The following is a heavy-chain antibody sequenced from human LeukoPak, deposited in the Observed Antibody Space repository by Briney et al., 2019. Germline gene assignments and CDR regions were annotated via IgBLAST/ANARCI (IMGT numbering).Heavy chain of an antibody. CDR2: ISSSSSYI. D-gene: IGHD6-19*01. J-gene: IGHJ4*02. Sequence: GGSPRLSCAASGFTFSSYSMNWVRQAPGKGLEWVSSISSSSSYIYYADSVKGRFTISRDNAKNSLYLQMNSLRAEDTAVYYCAGLAVAGTRGEFDYWGQGTLVTVSS. CDR3: AGLAVAGTRGEFDY. CDR1: GFTFSSYS. V-gene: IGHV3-21*01.